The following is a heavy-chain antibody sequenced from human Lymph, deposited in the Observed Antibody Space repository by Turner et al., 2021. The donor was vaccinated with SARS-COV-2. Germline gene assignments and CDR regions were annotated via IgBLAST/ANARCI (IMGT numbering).Heavy chain of an antibody. V-gene: IGHV3-21*01. J-gene: IGHJ4*02. Sequence: VQLLASGGGLVMPGGSLRLSCAASGFTFSSYSMNWVRQAPGKGLEWVSSITFTSSYIYDADSVKGRFTISRDNAKNSLYLQMNSMRAEDTAVYYCARGPPDFPYYFDYWGQGTLVTVSS. CDR2: ITFTSSYI. CDR1: GFTFSSYS. D-gene: IGHD2-21*02. CDR3: ARGPPDFPYYFDY.